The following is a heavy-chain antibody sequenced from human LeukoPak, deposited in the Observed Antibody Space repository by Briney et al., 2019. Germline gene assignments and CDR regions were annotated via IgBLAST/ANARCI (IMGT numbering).Heavy chain of an antibody. V-gene: IGHV3-30*02. Sequence: PGGSLRLSCAASGFTFSSYAMHWVRQAPGKGLEWVAFIRYDGSNKYYADSVKGRFTISRDNFKNTLYLQMKSLRAEDTAVYYCAKVIRASISVIVVVKASLDYWGQGSLVTVSS. D-gene: IGHD3-22*01. J-gene: IGHJ4*02. CDR1: GFTFSSYA. CDR2: IRYDGSNK. CDR3: AKVIRASISVIVVVKASLDY.